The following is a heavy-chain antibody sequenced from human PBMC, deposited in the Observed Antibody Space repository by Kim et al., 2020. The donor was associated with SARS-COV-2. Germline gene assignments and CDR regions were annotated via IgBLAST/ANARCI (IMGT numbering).Heavy chain of an antibody. CDR1: GGSISSSASY. V-gene: IGHV4-39*07. Sequence: SETLSLTCTVSGGSISSSASYWGWIRQPKGQELEWFGSIYYSGSYYSTPTIKTSVTISIDTYTYPFYLSLISVTAADTSVYYCASGRVDSHYFDDWGQG. J-gene: IGHJ4*02. CDR3: ASGRVDSHYFDD. D-gene: IGHD2-21*01. CDR2: IYYSGSY.